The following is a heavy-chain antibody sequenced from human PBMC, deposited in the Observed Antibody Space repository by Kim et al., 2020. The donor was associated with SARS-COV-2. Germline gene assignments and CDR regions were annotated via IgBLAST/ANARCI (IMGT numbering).Heavy chain of an antibody. D-gene: IGHD2-2*01. V-gene: IGHV3-23*01. CDR3: AKDQHSSTWSYYFDS. J-gene: IGHJ4*02. Sequence: ADSGKGGFTISRDNSKNTLFLQMSGLRAEDTALYYCAKDQHSSTWSYYFDSWGRGTLVTVAS.